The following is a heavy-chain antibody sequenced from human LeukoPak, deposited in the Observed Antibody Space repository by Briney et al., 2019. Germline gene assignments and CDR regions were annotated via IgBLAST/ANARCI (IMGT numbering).Heavy chain of an antibody. CDR2: FNPSTDGT. CDR3: ARVRSSGPCGY. Sequence: GASVKVSCKASGYTFTSYYIHWVRQAPGQGLEWMGIFNPSTDGTTYAQKFQGRVTMTRDTSTSTVYMELSSLRFEDTAVYYCARVRSSGPCGYWGQGTLVTVSS. J-gene: IGHJ4*02. D-gene: IGHD6-19*01. CDR1: GYTFTSYY. V-gene: IGHV1-46*01.